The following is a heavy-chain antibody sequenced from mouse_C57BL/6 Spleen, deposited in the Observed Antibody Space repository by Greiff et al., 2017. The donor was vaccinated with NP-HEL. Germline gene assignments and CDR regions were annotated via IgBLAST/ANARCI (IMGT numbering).Heavy chain of an antibody. D-gene: IGHD2-4*01. J-gene: IGHJ3*01. V-gene: IGHV1-80*01. CDR3: ARRDPDYGAWFAY. CDR1: GYAFSSYW. Sequence: QVQLQQSGAELVKPGASVKISCKASGYAFSSYWMNWVKQRPGKGLEWIGQIYPGDGDTNYNGKFKGKATLTADKSSSTAYMQLSSLTSEDSAVYFCARRDPDYGAWFAYWGQGTLVTVSA. CDR2: IYPGDGDT.